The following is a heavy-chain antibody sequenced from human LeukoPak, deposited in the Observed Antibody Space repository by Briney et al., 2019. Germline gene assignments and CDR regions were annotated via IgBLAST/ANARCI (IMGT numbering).Heavy chain of an antibody. CDR1: GFTFSSYS. CDR3: AKRGIVGATNY. CDR2: IYSGGST. Sequence: PGGSLRLSCAASGFTFSSYSMNWVRQAPGKGLEWVSVIYSGGSTYYADSVKGRFTISRDNSKNTLYLQMNSLRAEDTAVYYCAKRGIVGATNYWGQGTLVTVSS. D-gene: IGHD1-26*01. J-gene: IGHJ4*02. V-gene: IGHV3-23*03.